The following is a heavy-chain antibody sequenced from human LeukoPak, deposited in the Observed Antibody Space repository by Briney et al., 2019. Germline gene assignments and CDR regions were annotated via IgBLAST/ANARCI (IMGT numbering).Heavy chain of an antibody. V-gene: IGHV4-59*01. D-gene: IGHD4-17*01. CDR2: IYYSGST. CDR1: GGSISSYY. CDR3: ARDYGDYFRGDAFDI. J-gene: IGHJ3*02. Sequence: PSETLSLTCTVSGGSISSYYWSWIRQPPGKGLEWIGYIYYSGSTNYNPSLKSRVTISVDTSKNQFSLKLSSVTAADTAVYYCARDYGDYFRGDAFDIWGQGTMVTVSS.